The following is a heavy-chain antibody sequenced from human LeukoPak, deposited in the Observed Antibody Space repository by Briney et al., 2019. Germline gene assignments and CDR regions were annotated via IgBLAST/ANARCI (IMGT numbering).Heavy chain of an antibody. V-gene: IGHV4-61*01. J-gene: IGHJ6*02. CDR1: GGSVSSGSYY. CDR3: ARDFPVNSGSYYYYGMDV. Sequence: PSETLSLTCIVSGGSVSSGSYYRSWIRQPPGKGLGWIGYIYYSGSTNYNPSLKSRVTISVDTSKNQFSLKLSSVTAADTAVYYCARDFPVNSGSYYYYGMDVWGQGTTVTVSS. D-gene: IGHD1-26*01. CDR2: IYYSGST.